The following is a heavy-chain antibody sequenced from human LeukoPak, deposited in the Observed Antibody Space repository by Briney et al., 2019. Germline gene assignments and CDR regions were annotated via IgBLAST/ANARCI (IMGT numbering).Heavy chain of an antibody. CDR1: GYTFTGYY. Sequence: ASVKVSCKASGYTFTGYYMHWVRQAPGQGLEWMGWINPNSGGTNYAQKFQGWVTMTRDTSISTAYMELSRLRSDDTAVYYCARERALGVPAAPDYWGQGTLVTVSS. CDR3: ARERALGVPAAPDY. J-gene: IGHJ4*02. CDR2: INPNSGGT. V-gene: IGHV1-2*04. D-gene: IGHD2-2*01.